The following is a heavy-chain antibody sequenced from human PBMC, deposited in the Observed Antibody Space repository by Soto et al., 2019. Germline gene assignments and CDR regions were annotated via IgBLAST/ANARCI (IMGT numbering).Heavy chain of an antibody. Sequence: PSETLSLTCTVSGGSISSYYWSWIRQPPGKGLEWIGYIYYSGSTNYNPSLKSRVTISVDTSKNQFSLKLSSVTAADTAVYYCARDKKGRDDPTFPKYYYYMDVWGKGTTVTVSS. J-gene: IGHJ6*03. CDR3: ARDKKGRDDPTFPKYYYYMDV. D-gene: IGHD3-3*02. V-gene: IGHV4-59*01. CDR1: GGSISSYY. CDR2: IYYSGST.